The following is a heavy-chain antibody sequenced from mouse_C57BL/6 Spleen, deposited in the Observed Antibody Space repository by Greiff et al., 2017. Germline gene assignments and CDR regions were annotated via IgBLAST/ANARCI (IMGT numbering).Heavy chain of an antibody. CDR3: AREVRAYYFDY. V-gene: IGHV5-16*01. Sequence: EVQLVESEGGLVQPGSSMKLSCTASGFTFSDYYMAWVRQVPEKGLEWVANINYDGSSTYYLDSLKSRFIISRDNAKNILYLQMSSLKSEDTATYYCAREVRAYYFDYWGQGTTRTVSS. D-gene: IGHD3-1*01. CDR1: GFTFSDYY. J-gene: IGHJ2*01. CDR2: INYDGSST.